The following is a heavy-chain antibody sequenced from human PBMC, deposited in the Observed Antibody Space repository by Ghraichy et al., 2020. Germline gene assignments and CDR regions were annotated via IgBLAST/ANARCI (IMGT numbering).Heavy chain of an antibody. CDR2: MNPNSGNT. V-gene: IGHV1-8*01. J-gene: IGHJ5*02. Sequence: ASVKVSCKASGYTFTSYDINWVRQATGQGLEWMGWMNPNSGNTGYAQKFQGRVTMTRNTSISTAYMELSSLRSEDTAVYYCARYSSSWYPRRNWFDPWGQGTLVTVSS. CDR3: ARYSSSWYPRRNWFDP. CDR1: GYTFTSYD. D-gene: IGHD6-13*01.